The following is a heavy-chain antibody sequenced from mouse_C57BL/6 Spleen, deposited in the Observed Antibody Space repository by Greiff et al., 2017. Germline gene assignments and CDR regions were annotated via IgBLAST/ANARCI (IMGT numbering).Heavy chain of an antibody. CDR2: INPNNGGT. CDR1: GYTFTDYY. V-gene: IGHV1-26*01. J-gene: IGHJ4*01. CDR3: AREVTNYYAMDY. D-gene: IGHD2-1*01. Sequence: SGPELVKPGASVKISCKASGYTFTDYYMNWVKQSHGKSLEWIGDINPNNGGTSYNQKFKGKATLTVDKSSSTAYMELRSLTSEDSAVYYCAREVTNYYAMDYWGQGTSVTVSS.